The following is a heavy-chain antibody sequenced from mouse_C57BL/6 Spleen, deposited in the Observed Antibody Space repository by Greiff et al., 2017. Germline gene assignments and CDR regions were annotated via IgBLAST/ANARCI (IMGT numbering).Heavy chain of an antibody. J-gene: IGHJ1*03. Sequence: QVQLQQPGTELVTPGASVKLSCKASGYTFTSYWMPWVKQRPGQGLEWIGNINPSNGGTNYNEQFKSKATLTVAKSSSTAYMQLSSLTSEDSAVDYCASDYGSSLDVWGTGTTVTVSS. CDR1: GYTFTSYW. CDR3: ASDYGSSLDV. D-gene: IGHD1-1*01. CDR2: INPSNGGT. V-gene: IGHV1-53*01.